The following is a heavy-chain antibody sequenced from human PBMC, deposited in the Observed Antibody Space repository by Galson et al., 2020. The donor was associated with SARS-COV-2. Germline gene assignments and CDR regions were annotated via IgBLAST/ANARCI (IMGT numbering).Heavy chain of an antibody. CDR2: IFFDGSDK. V-gene: IGHV3-33*01. J-gene: IGHJ5*02. CDR1: GFNFSRNA. Sequence: SLKISCAAPGFNFSRNAMHWVRQAPGKGLERVAQIFFDGSDKYYGDSVKGRFTISRDSSKNTVYRQMNNLRADDTAVYYCARDGQTRSGWAFDPWGQGTQVTVSS. CDR3: ARDGQTRSGWAFDP. D-gene: IGHD6-19*01.